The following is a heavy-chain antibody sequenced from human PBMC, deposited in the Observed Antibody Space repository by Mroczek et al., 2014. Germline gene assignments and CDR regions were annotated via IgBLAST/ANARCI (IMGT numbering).Heavy chain of an antibody. V-gene: IGHV3-30*18. J-gene: IGHJ4*02. D-gene: IGHD6-19*01. Sequence: VQLLETGGGVVQPGRSLRLSCAASGFTFSSYGMHWVRQAPGKGLEWVAVISYDGSNKYYADSVKGRFTISRDNSKNTLYLQMNSLRAEDTAVYYCAKDRWQWLGHITGYFDYWGQGTLVTVSS. CDR2: ISYDGSNK. CDR3: AKDRWQWLGHITGYFDY. CDR1: GFTFSSYG.